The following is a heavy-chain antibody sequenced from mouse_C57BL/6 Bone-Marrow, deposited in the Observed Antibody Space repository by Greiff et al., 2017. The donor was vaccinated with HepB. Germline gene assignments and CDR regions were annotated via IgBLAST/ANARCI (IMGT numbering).Heavy chain of an antibody. Sequence: EVKLVESGPVLVKPGASVKMSCKASGYTFTDYYMNWVKQSHGKSLEWIGVINPYNGGTSYNQKFKGKATLTVDKSSSTAYMELNSLTSEDSAVYYCARSWEGYWGQGTTLTVSS. V-gene: IGHV1-19*01. CDR2: INPYNGGT. D-gene: IGHD4-1*01. CDR1: GYTFTDYY. J-gene: IGHJ2*01. CDR3: ARSWEGY.